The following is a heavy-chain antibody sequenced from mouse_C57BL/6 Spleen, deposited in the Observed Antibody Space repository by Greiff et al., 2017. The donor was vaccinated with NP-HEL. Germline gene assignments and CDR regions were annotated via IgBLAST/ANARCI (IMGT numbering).Heavy chain of an antibody. J-gene: IGHJ2*01. CDR1: GFTFSDYG. V-gene: IGHV5-17*01. Sequence: EVKVVESGGGLVKPGGSLKLSCAASGFTFSDYGMHWVRQAPEKGLEWVAYISSGSSTIYYADTVKGRFTISRDNAKNTLFLQMTSLRSEDTAMYYCARTGPGYWGQGTTLTVSS. CDR3: ARTGPGY. D-gene: IGHD3-3*01. CDR2: ISSGSSTI.